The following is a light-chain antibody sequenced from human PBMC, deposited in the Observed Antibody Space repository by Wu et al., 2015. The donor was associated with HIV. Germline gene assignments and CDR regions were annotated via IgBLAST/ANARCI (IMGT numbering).Light chain of an antibody. CDR1: QSVSIY. J-gene: IGKJ2*03. Sequence: EVVLTQSPATLSLSPGERATLSCRASQSVSIYFAWYQQKPGQAPRLLIYGASSRATGIPDRFSGSGSGTDFTLIITRLEPEDFAVYYCQKYGSPLNSFGQGSKLEIK. CDR3: QKYGSPLNS. CDR2: GAS. V-gene: IGKV3-20*01.